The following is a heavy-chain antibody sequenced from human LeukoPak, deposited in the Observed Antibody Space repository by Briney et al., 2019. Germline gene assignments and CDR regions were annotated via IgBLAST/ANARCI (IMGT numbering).Heavy chain of an antibody. CDR2: IYYSGST. CDR1: GGSISSYY. D-gene: IGHD5-24*01. Sequence: SETLSLTCTVSGGSISSYYWSWIRQPPGKGLEWIGYIYYSGSTNYNPSPKSVVTISVDPSKNQFSLKLSSVTAADTAVYYCARGKEIWFDPWGQGTLVTVSS. V-gene: IGHV4-59*01. CDR3: ARGKEIWFDP. J-gene: IGHJ5*02.